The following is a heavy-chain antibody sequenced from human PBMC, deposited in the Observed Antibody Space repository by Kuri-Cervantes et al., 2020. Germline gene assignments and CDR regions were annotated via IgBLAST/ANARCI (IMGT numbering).Heavy chain of an antibody. V-gene: IGHV1-8*02. J-gene: IGHJ4*02. D-gene: IGHD1-20*01. CDR1: GYTFTGYY. CDR2: MNPDSGNT. CDR3: ARMNNWSFDY. Sequence: ASVKVSCKASGYTFTGYYMHWVRQATGQGLEWMGWMNPDSGNTGYAQKFQGRVTMTRNTSISTAYMELSSLRSEDTAVYYCARMNNWSFDYWGQGTLVTVSS.